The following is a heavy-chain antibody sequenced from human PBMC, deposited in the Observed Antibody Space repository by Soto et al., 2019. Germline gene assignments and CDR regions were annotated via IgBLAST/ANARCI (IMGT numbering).Heavy chain of an antibody. CDR3: TRSRVRFLEWLSRSTSSGMDV. CDR1: GFTFSGSA. CDR2: IRSKANSYAT. Sequence: PGGSLRLSCAASGFTFSGSAMHWVRQASGKGLEWVGRIRSKANSYATAYAASVKGRFTISRDDSKNTAYLQMNSLKTEGTAVYYCTRSRVRFLEWLSRSTSSGMDVWGQGTTVTVSS. V-gene: IGHV3-73*01. D-gene: IGHD3-3*01. J-gene: IGHJ6*02.